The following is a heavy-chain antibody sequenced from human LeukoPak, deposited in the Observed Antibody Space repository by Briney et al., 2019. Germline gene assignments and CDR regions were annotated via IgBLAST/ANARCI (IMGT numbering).Heavy chain of an antibody. CDR1: GGTFSSYA. CDR2: IIPIFGTA. CDR3: AKGVYCSGGSCPLPNWFDP. J-gene: IGHJ5*02. Sequence: GASVKVSCKASGGTFSSYAISWVRQAPGQGLEWMGGIIPIFGTANYAQKFQGRVTITADESTSTAYMELSGLRSEDTAVYYCAKGVYCSGGSCPLPNWFDPWGQGTLVTVSS. D-gene: IGHD2-15*01. V-gene: IGHV1-69*13.